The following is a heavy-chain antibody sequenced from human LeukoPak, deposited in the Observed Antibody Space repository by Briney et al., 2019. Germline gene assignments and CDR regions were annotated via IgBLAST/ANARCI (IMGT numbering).Heavy chain of an antibody. CDR1: GASISSGGYY. D-gene: IGHD3-3*01. CDR2: ISSSGSTI. Sequence: LSLTCTVSGASISSGGYYWSWIRHHPEKGLEWVSYISSSGSTIYYADSVKGRFTISRDNAKNSLYLQMNSLRAEDTAVYYCARVYSYYDFWSGYYSRYYYYYMDVWGKGTTVTVSS. V-gene: IGHV3-11*01. CDR3: ARVYSYYDFWSGYYSRYYYYYMDV. J-gene: IGHJ6*03.